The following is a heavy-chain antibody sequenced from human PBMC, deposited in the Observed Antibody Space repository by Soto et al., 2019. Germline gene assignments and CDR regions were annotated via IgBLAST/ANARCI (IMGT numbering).Heavy chain of an antibody. J-gene: IGHJ4*02. CDR2: IYYSGST. CDR3: ARDTVEDYYDSSGYLGN. D-gene: IGHD3-22*01. V-gene: IGHV4-61*01. Sequence: SETLSLTCTVSCGSVGSGSYYWSWIRQPPGKGLEWIGYIYYSGSTNYNPSLKSRVTISVDTSKNQFSLKLSSVTAADTAVYYCARDTVEDYYDSSGYLGNWGQGTLVTVSS. CDR1: CGSVGSGSYY.